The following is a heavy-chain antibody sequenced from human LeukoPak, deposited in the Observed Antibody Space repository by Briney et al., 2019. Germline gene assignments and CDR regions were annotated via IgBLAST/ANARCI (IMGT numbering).Heavy chain of an antibody. V-gene: IGHV3-23*01. Sequence: PGGSLRLSCAASGFTFSSYAMSWVRQAPGKGLEWVSAISGSGGSTYYADSVKGRFTISRDNSKNTLYLQMNSLRAEDTAVYYCARDYYGSDFNENWFDPWGQGTLVTVSS. J-gene: IGHJ5*02. CDR3: ARDYYGSDFNENWFDP. D-gene: IGHD3-10*01. CDR2: ISGSGGST. CDR1: GFTFSSYA.